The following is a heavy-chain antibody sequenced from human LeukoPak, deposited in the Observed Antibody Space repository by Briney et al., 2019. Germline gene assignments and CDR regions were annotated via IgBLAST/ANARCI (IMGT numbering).Heavy chain of an antibody. V-gene: IGHV4-34*01. CDR3: ARRKNGGRWLQLRSNAFDI. Sequence: PSETLSLTCAVYGGSFSGYYWSWIGQPPGKGLEGIGEINHSGRTNYNPSLKSRVTISVDTSKNQFSLKLSSVTAADTAVYYCARRKNGGRWLQLRSNAFDIWGQGTMVTVSS. J-gene: IGHJ3*02. CDR1: GGSFSGYY. D-gene: IGHD5-24*01. CDR2: INHSGRT.